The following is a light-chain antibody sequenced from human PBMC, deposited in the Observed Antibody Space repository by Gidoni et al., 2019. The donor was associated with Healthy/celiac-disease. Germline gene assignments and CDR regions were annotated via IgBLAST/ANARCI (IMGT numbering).Light chain of an antibody. V-gene: IGKV3-20*01. Sequence: EIVLTQSPGTLSLSPGERATLSCRASQSVSSSYLVWYQQKPGQAPRLLIYGASSRATGIPDRFSGRGSGTDFTLTISSLEPEDFAVYYCQQYGSSKDTFXQXTKLEI. CDR2: GAS. CDR1: QSVSSSY. J-gene: IGKJ2*01. CDR3: QQYGSSKDT.